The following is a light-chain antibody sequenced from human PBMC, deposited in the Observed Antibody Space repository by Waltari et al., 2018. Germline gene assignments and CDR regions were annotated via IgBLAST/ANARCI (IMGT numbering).Light chain of an antibody. Sequence: QSALTQPASVSGSPGQSITIPCTGTTSDVGGYYYFSWYQPQPGKAPKLMIYEVSNRPSGVSNRFSGSKSGNTASLTISGLQAEDEADYYCSSFTNSNSWLFGGGTKLTVL. CDR2: EVS. J-gene: IGLJ3*02. CDR3: SSFTNSNSWL. V-gene: IGLV2-14*01. CDR1: TSDVGGYYY.